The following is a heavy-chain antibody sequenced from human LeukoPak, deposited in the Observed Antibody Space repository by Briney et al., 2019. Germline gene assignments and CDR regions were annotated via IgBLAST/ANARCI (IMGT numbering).Heavy chain of an antibody. CDR3: AKDLLYSSSSPFDY. CDR1: GFTFDDYA. Sequence: GGSLRLSCAASGFTFDDYAMHWVRQAPGKGLEWVSGISWNSGSIGYADSVKGRFTISRDNAKNSLYLQMNSLRAEDTALYYCAKDLLYSSSSPFDYWGQGTLVTVSS. CDR2: ISWNSGSI. V-gene: IGHV3-9*01. D-gene: IGHD6-13*01. J-gene: IGHJ4*02.